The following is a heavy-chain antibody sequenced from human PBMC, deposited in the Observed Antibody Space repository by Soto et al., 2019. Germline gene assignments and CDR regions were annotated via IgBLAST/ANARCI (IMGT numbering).Heavy chain of an antibody. Sequence: QVQLVQSGAEVKKPGTSVKVSCKASGYTFTSYGISWVRQAPGQGLEWMGWISAYNGNTNYAQKLQGRVTMTTDTSTSTAYMELRSLRSDDTAVYYCARDLADIVVVVAATPSYYYGMDVWGQGTTVTVSS. CDR3: ARDLADIVVVVAATPSYYYGMDV. CDR2: ISAYNGNT. J-gene: IGHJ6*02. CDR1: GYTFTSYG. D-gene: IGHD2-15*01. V-gene: IGHV1-18*01.